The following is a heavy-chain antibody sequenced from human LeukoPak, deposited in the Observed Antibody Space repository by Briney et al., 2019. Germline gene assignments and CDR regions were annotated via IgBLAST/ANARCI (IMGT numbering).Heavy chain of an antibody. Sequence: GGSLRLSCAASGFTFTTYGMHWVRQAPGKGLEWVAVIWYDGSKKYYADSVKGRFTISRDDSKNTLYPQMNSLRAEDTAVYYCVRDHAGGFAYWGQGTLVTVSS. D-gene: IGHD3-10*01. CDR1: GFTFTTYG. CDR2: IWYDGSKK. V-gene: IGHV3-33*01. CDR3: VRDHAGGFAY. J-gene: IGHJ4*02.